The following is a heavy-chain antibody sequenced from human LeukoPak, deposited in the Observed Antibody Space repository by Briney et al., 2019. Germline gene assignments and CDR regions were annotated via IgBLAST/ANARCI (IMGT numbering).Heavy chain of an antibody. V-gene: IGHV4-30-2*01. CDR2: IYHSGST. J-gene: IGHJ4*02. D-gene: IGHD6-13*01. CDR3: ARGSSSWSLYFDY. Sequence: SQTLSLTCAVSGGSTSSGGYSWSWIRQPPGKGLEWIGYIYHSGSTYYNPSLKSRVTISVDRSKNQFSLKLSSVTAADTAVYYCARGSSSWSLYFDYWGQGTLVTVSS. CDR1: GGSTSSGGYS.